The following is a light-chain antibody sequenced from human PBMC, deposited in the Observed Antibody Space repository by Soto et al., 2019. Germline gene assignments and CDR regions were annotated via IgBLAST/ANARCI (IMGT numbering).Light chain of an antibody. CDR3: QQYNNWPPLT. V-gene: IGKV3-15*01. J-gene: IGKJ4*01. CDR1: QSVSNN. Sequence: EVVMTQSPATLSVSPGERATLSCRASQSVSNNLAWYQQKPGQAPRLLIFGASTGATGIPARFSGSGSGTEFTLTISSLQSEDFAVYYCQQYNNWPPLTVGGGTKVDIK. CDR2: GAS.